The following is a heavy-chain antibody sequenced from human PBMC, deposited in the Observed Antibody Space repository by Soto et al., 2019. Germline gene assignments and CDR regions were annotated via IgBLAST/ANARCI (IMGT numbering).Heavy chain of an antibody. D-gene: IGHD4-17*01. V-gene: IGHV1-18*01. CDR1: GYTFTSYG. Sequence: SVKVYCKASGYTFTSYGISWLRQAPGQGLEWMGWISAYNGNTNYAQKLQGRVTMTTDTSTGTAYMELRSLRSDDTAVYYCARELGLGRWAFDIWGQGTMVTVSS. CDR2: ISAYNGNT. CDR3: ARELGLGRWAFDI. J-gene: IGHJ3*02.